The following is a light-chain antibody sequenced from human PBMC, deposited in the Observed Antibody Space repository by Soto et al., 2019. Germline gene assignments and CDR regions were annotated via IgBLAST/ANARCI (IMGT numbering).Light chain of an antibody. Sequence: ETVMTQSPATLSVSPGERATLSCRASQSVSSNLAWHQQKPGQAARLLIYGASTRATGIPARFSGSGSGTEFTLTISSLQSEDFAVYYCQQYNSWPHTFGQGTKVEIK. J-gene: IGKJ1*01. CDR1: QSVSSN. CDR3: QQYNSWPHT. CDR2: GAS. V-gene: IGKV3-15*01.